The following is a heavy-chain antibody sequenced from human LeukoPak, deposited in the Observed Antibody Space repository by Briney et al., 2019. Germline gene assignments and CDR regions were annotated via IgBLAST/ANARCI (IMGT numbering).Heavy chain of an antibody. CDR3: ARDGAAGIYYFDY. CDR2: IKHDGTEK. D-gene: IGHD2-15*01. Sequence: PGGSLRLSCAASRFTFSSYWMTWVRQAPGKGLEWVANIKHDGTEKYYVDPVKGRFTISRDNAKNSLYLQMNSLRAEDTAVYYCARDGAAGIYYFDYWGQGTLVTVSS. V-gene: IGHV3-7*01. J-gene: IGHJ4*02. CDR1: RFTFSSYW.